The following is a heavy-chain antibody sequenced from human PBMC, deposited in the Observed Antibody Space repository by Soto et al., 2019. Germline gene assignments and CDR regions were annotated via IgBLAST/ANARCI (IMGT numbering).Heavy chain of an antibody. V-gene: IGHV3-30-3*01. CDR3: ARGYYYDGSGHYYNWFDA. CDR1: GFTFSNYA. D-gene: IGHD3-22*01. CDR2: ISSDGNKK. J-gene: IGHJ5*02. Sequence: PGGSLRLSCAASGFTFSNYAMHWVRQAPGKGLEWVAVISSDGNKKYHADSVRGRFTIARDNSLYLQMSSLRVEDTAVYYCARGYYYDGSGHYYNWFDAWGQGTPVTVSS.